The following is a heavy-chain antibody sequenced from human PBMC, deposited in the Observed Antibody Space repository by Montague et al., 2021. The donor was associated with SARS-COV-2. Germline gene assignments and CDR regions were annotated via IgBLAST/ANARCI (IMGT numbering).Heavy chain of an antibody. V-gene: IGHV2-70*01. CDR1: GFSLSTSGMC. CDR2: IDWDDDK. Sequence: PALVKPTQTLTLTCTFSGFSLSTSGMCVSWIRQPPGKALEWLALIDWDDDKYYSTSLKTRLTISKDTSKNQVVLTMTNMDPVDTATYYCARIRRVDDYDWGSYRYAPFDYWGQGTLVTVSS. D-gene: IGHD3-16*02. CDR3: ARIRRVDDYDWGSYRYAPFDY. J-gene: IGHJ4*02.